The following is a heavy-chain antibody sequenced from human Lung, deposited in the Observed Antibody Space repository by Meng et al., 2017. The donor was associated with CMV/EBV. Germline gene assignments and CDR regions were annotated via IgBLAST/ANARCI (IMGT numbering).Heavy chain of an antibody. V-gene: IGHV4-30-4*08. CDR1: GGSISSGDYY. CDR2: IYYSGGT. D-gene: IGHD5-18*01. Sequence: QVQLQESGPGLVKPSQTLSLTCTVSGGSISSGDYYWSWIRQPPGKGLEWIGYIYYSGGTYYNPSLKSRVTISVDTSKNQFSLKLSSVTAADTAVYYCARALDTAMVTFDYWGQGTLVTVSS. CDR3: ARALDTAMVTFDY. J-gene: IGHJ4*02.